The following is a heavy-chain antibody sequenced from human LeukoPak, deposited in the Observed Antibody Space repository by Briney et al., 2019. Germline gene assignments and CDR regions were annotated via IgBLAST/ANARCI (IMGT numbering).Heavy chain of an antibody. V-gene: IGHV3-21*01. CDR2: ISGSSGYI. CDR3: ARGRGYSSSSTDMDV. D-gene: IGHD6-6*01. J-gene: IGHJ6*02. CDR1: GFTFSNYG. Sequence: GGSLRLSCATSGFTFSNYGMSWVRQAPGKGLEWVSSISGSSGYIYYADSVKDRLTISRDNAENSLYLQMDSLRDEDTAVYYCARGRGYSSSSTDMDVWGRGTTVTVSS.